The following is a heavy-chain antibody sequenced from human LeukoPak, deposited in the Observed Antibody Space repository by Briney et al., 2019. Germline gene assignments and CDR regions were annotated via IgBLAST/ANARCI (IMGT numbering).Heavy chain of an antibody. CDR3: AKDGGFWSGYYPY. D-gene: IGHD3-3*01. CDR2: ISSSSSTI. V-gene: IGHV3-48*01. Sequence: GGSLRLSCAASGFTFSSYSMNWVRQAPGKGLEWVSYISSSSSTIYYADSVKGRFTISRDNAKNSLYLQMNSLRVEDTAVYYCAKDGGFWSGYYPYWGQGTLVTVSS. J-gene: IGHJ4*02. CDR1: GFTFSSYS.